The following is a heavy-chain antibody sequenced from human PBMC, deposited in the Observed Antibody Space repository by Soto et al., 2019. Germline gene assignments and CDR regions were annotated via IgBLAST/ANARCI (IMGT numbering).Heavy chain of an antibody. Sequence: QVQLVQSGAEVKKPGSSVKVSCKASGGTFSSYAISWVRQAPGQGLEWMGGIIPIFGTANYAQKFQGRVTITADENTSTDYMELSSLRSEDTSVYYCAREGPYNDYETPYCDDWSKGTLVSVSS. CDR2: IIPIFGTA. J-gene: IGHJ4*02. CDR3: AREGPYNDYETPYCDD. V-gene: IGHV1-69*01. D-gene: IGHD5-12*01. CDR1: GGTFSSYA.